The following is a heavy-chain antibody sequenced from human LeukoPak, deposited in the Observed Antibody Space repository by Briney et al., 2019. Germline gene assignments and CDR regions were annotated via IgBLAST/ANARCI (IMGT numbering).Heavy chain of an antibody. CDR1: GYSISSGYY. CDR3: ARMGDYYYMDV. J-gene: IGHJ6*03. Sequence: SETLSLTCAVSGYSISSGYYWGWIRQPPGKGLEWIGSIYHSGSTYYNPSPKSRVTISVDTSKNQFSLKLSSVTAADTAVYYCARMGDYYYMDVWGKGTTVTVSS. CDR2: IYHSGST. V-gene: IGHV4-38-2*01.